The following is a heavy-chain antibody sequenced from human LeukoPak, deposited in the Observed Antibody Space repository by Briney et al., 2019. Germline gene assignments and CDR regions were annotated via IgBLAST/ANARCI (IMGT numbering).Heavy chain of an antibody. J-gene: IGHJ6*03. CDR2: ISSSSSYI. Sequence: GGSLRLSCAASGFTFSSYSMNWVRQAPGKGLEWVSSISSSSSYIYYADSVKGRFTISRDNAKNSLYLQMNSLRAEDTALYYCARAGSSGWYRFYYYYMDVWGKGTTVTVSS. CDR3: ARAGSSGWYRFYYYYMDV. D-gene: IGHD6-19*01. CDR1: GFTFSSYS. V-gene: IGHV3-21*04.